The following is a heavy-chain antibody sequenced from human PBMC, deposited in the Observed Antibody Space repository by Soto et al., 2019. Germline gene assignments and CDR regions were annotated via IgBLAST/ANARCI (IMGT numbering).Heavy chain of an antibody. J-gene: IGHJ4*02. V-gene: IGHV4-59*11. CDR3: ARLFGDSSSWYGYRGDFAY. D-gene: IGHD6-13*01. CDR2: IHYSGNT. Sequence: PSETLSLTCTVSGGSINGHFWSWIRQAPGKGLEWIGYIHYSGNTNYNPSLESRVTMSMDTSKNQFSLKLSSVTAADTAVYYCARLFGDSSSWYGYRGDFAYWGRGILVTVSS. CDR1: GGSINGHF.